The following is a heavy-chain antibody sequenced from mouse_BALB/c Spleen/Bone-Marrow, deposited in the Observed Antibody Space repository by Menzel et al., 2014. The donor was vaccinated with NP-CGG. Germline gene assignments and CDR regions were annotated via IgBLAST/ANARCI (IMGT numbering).Heavy chain of an antibody. CDR1: GFTFSSYA. V-gene: IGHV5-6-5*01. CDR2: ISSGGST. Sequence: EVKLVESGGGLVKPGGSLKLSCAASGFTFSSYAMSWVRQTPEKRLEWVASISSGGSTYYPDSVKGRFTISRNNARNILYLQMSSLRSEVTAMYYSARGDYYGSSFYWYFDVWGAGTTVTVSS. CDR3: ARGDYYGSSFYWYFDV. J-gene: IGHJ1*01. D-gene: IGHD1-1*01.